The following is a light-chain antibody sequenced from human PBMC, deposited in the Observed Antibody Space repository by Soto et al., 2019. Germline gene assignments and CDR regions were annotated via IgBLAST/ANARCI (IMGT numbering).Light chain of an antibody. J-gene: IGKJ4*01. V-gene: IGKV3-20*01. CDR2: GAS. CDR3: QQYVGSGPVT. Sequence: ETVLTQSPGTLSLSPGQRATLSCRASQSVSSSNLAWYQQKPGQAPRLLIYGASSRATGIPDRFSGSGSGTYFTLIISGLEPEDFAVYFCQQYVGSGPVTFGGGTKVEVK. CDR1: QSVSSSN.